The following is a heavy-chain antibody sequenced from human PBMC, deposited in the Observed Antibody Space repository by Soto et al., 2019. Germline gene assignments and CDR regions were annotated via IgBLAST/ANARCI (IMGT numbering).Heavy chain of an antibody. CDR2: INPNSGGT. D-gene: IGHD1-20*01. CDR1: GYSFTGQY. J-gene: IGHJ4*02. V-gene: IGHV1-2*02. CDR3: ARESVLTGAHHFDS. Sequence: ASAKVSCKASGYSFTGQYIHWVRQAPGQGLKWMGWINPNSGGTNYAQKFQGRVTMTRDTSTSTAYMELSRLISDDTAVYYCARESVLTGAHHFDSWGQGTRVTVS.